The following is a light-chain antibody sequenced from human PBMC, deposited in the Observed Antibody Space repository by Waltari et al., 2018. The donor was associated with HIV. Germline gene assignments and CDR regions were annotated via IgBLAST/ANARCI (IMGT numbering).Light chain of an antibody. J-gene: IGLJ2*01. V-gene: IGLV1-40*01. CDR3: QSVDRWSAQVV. CDR1: SSTNYGRTLD. CDR2: TDP. Sequence: LTQPRSVSVAPGQRFTISFTTGSSTNYGRTLDVRWYQHSAGTCPVLLSSTDPNRPSGVPDRFSASTSGTSVSLAIIGVQAEDEADYYCQSVDRWSAQVVFGGGTRLTVL.